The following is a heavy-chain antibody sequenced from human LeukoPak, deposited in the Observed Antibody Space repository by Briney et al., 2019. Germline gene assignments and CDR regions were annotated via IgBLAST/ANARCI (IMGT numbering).Heavy chain of an antibody. D-gene: IGHD3-10*01. CDR2: IWYDGSNK. CDR3: ASSYYYGSGSTRLGY. CDR1: GFTFSSYG. V-gene: IGHV3-33*01. Sequence: GGSLRLSCAASGFTFSSYGMHWVRQAPGKGLEWVAVIWYDGSNKYYADSVKGRFTISRDNSKNTLYLQMNSLRAEDTAVYYCASSYYYGSGSTRLGYWGQGTLVTVSS. J-gene: IGHJ4*02.